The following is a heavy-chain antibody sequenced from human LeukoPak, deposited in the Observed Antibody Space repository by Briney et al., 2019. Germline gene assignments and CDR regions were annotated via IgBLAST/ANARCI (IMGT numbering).Heavy chain of an antibody. Sequence: SETLSLTCAVSGGSFSGYYWSWIRQPPREGLEWIGYIYYSGSTYYNPSLKSRVTISVDTSKNQCSLKLSSVTAADTAVYYCASGAVYAILSWFDPWGQGTLVTASS. CDR3: ASGAVYAILSWFDP. V-gene: IGHV4-30-4*08. CDR2: IYYSGST. CDR1: GGSFSGYY. D-gene: IGHD2-8*01. J-gene: IGHJ5*02.